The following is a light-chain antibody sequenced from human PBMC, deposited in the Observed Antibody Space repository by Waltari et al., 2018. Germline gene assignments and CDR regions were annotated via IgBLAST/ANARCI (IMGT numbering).Light chain of an antibody. V-gene: IGKV3-11*01. CDR3: QQRVNWPLT. J-gene: IGKJ4*01. Sequence: EIVLTQSPATLSLSPGERATLSCRASQSVSSYLAWYQQRPGQAPRLLIYETSNRAAGIPARFSGSGSETDFTLTISSLGPEDFAVYYCQQRVNWPLTFGGGTKVEIK. CDR2: ETS. CDR1: QSVSSY.